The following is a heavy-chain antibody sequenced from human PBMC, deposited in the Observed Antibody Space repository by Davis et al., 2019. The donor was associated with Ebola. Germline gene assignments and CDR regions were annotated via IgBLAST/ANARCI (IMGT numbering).Heavy chain of an antibody. Sequence: MPSETLSLTCTVSGGSISSYYWSWIRQPPGKGLEWIGYIYYSGSTNYNPSLKSRVTISVDTSKNQFSLKLSSVTAADTAVYYCARGGDYYGSGSYYQYYYYYGMDVWGQGTTVTASS. CDR3: ARGGDYYGSGSYYQYYYYYGMDV. CDR1: GGSISSYY. V-gene: IGHV4-59*01. J-gene: IGHJ6*02. D-gene: IGHD3-10*01. CDR2: IYYSGST.